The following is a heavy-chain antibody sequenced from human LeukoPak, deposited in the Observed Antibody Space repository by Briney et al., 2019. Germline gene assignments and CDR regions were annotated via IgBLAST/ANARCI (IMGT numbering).Heavy chain of an antibody. D-gene: IGHD3-10*01. Sequence: ASVKVSCKASGYTFTSYGISWVRQAPGQGLEWMGWISAYNGNTNYAQKLQGRVTMTTDTSTSTAYMELRSLRSDDTAVYYCARAIMVRGTFYYYYYMDVWGKGTTVTVSS. CDR2: ISAYNGNT. V-gene: IGHV1-18*01. CDR3: ARAIMVRGTFYYYYYMDV. CDR1: GYTFTSYG. J-gene: IGHJ6*03.